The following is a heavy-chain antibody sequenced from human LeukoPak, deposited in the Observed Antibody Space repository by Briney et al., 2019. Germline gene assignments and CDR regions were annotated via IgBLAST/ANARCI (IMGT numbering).Heavy chain of an antibody. V-gene: IGHV1-8*01. Sequence: ASVKVSCKASGYTFTSYYIHWVRQATGQGLEWMGWMNPNSGNTGYAQKFQGRVTMTRNTSISTAYMELSSLRSEDTAVYYCARGRRVPNWFDPWGQGTLVTVSS. J-gene: IGHJ5*02. D-gene: IGHD1-14*01. CDR3: ARGRRVPNWFDP. CDR2: MNPNSGNT. CDR1: GYTFTSYY.